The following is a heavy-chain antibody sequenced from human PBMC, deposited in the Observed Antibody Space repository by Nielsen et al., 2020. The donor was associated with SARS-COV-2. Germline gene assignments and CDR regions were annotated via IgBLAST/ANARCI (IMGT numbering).Heavy chain of an antibody. V-gene: IGHV3-53*01. CDR1: GLTVSSDY. CDR2: IYRAGST. CDR3: ARDGRIGYGVYLDY. J-gene: IGHJ4*02. Sequence: GESLKISCAASGLTVSSDYMSWVRQGPGKGLEWVSVIYRAGSTYYADSVKGRFTISRDNSQNTLYLEMNGLRAEDTAIYYCARDGRIGYGVYLDYWGQGTPVTVSS. D-gene: IGHD5-12*01.